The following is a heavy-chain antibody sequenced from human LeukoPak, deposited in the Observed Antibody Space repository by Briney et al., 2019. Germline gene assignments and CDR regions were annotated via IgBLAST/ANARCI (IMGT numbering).Heavy chain of an antibody. D-gene: IGHD5/OR15-5a*01. Sequence: GGSLRLSCAASGFTFSTYWMHWVRQAPGKGLVWVSHINTDGSSATYADSVKGRFTISRDNAKNTLYLQMNSLRPEDTAVYYCARDVLRRGQGTLVTVSS. CDR3: ARDVLR. J-gene: IGHJ4*02. CDR1: GFTFSTYW. CDR2: INTDGSSA. V-gene: IGHV3-74*01.